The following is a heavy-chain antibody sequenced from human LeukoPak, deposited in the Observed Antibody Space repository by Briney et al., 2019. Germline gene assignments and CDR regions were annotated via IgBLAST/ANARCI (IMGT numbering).Heavy chain of an antibody. V-gene: IGHV3-7*01. CDR3: ARGYFDSSGYYSNLGTFDY. D-gene: IGHD3-22*01. J-gene: IGHJ4*02. CDR1: GFSFTTYW. Sequence: GGSLRLSCAASGFSFTTYWMGWVRQAPGKGLEWVANIKQDGSEKSYVDSVKGRFTISRDNAKKSLYLQMSGLRVDDTAVYYCARGYFDSSGYYSNLGTFDYWGQGTLVTVSS. CDR2: IKQDGSEK.